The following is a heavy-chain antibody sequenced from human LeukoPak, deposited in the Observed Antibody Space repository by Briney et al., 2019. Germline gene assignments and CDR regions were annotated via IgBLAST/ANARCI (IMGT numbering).Heavy chain of an antibody. J-gene: IGHJ5*02. Sequence: GGSLRLSCAASGFTFSSYSMNWVRQAPGKGLEWVSSISSSSSYIYYADSVKGRFTISRDNAKNSLYLQMNSLRAEDTAVYYCARESTPRVLAMVNQATFDPWGQGTLVTVSS. CDR1: GFTFSSYS. CDR2: ISSSSSYI. CDR3: ARESTPRVLAMVNQATFDP. V-gene: IGHV3-21*01. D-gene: IGHD5-18*01.